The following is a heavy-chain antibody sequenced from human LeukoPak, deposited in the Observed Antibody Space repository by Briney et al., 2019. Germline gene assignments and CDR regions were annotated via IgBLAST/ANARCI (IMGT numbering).Heavy chain of an antibody. Sequence: PSETLSLTCAVYGGSFSGYYWSWIRQPPGKGLEWIGEINHSGSTNYNPSLKSRVTISVETSKNQFSLKLSSVTAADTAVYYCARGARMRVRKNWFDPWGQGTLVTVSS. D-gene: IGHD3-10*01. CDR2: INHSGST. J-gene: IGHJ5*02. CDR1: GGSFSGYY. V-gene: IGHV4-34*01. CDR3: ARGARMRVRKNWFDP.